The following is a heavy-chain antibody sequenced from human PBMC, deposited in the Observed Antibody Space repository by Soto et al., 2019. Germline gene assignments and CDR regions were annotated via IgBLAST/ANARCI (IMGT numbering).Heavy chain of an antibody. Sequence: QGQLVQSGAEMKKPGASVKVSCKASGYTFSTYGITWVRQAPGQGLDWMGWINPFKGDTNSAARFQDRVTMTTDTSTRTAYMELRSLRSDDTAVDYCARVKVPAAILGAFDLWGQGTLVTVAS. D-gene: IGHD2-2*02. J-gene: IGHJ3*01. CDR3: ARVKVPAAILGAFDL. V-gene: IGHV1-18*01. CDR2: INPFKGDT. CDR1: GYTFSTYG.